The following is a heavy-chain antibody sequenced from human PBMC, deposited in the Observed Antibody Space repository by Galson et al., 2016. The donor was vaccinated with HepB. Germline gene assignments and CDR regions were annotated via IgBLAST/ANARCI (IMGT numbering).Heavy chain of an antibody. CDR2: ISWNSGNI. CDR3: AKAPGRDMESAADALDM. V-gene: IGHV3-9*01. Sequence: SLRLSCAASGFNFDDYAMHWVRQAPGKGLEWVSGISWNSGNIVYVASVKGRFTISRDNAKTSLFLQMDSLRANDTALYYCAKAPGRDMESAADALDMWGQGTMVTVS. D-gene: IGHD1-1*01. J-gene: IGHJ3*02. CDR1: GFNFDDYA.